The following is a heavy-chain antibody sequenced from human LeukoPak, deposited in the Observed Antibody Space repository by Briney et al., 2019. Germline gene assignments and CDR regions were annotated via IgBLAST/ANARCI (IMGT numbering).Heavy chain of an antibody. Sequence: GGSLRLSCAASGFTFNSYFLNWVRQAPGKGLEWVSSISGTSNYIYYADSVKGRFTVSRDNAKNSLYLQMNSLRAEDTAIYYCAKDLVTGSLDYWGQGTLVTVSS. V-gene: IGHV3-21*04. J-gene: IGHJ4*02. D-gene: IGHD3-10*01. CDR1: GFTFNSYF. CDR3: AKDLVTGSLDY. CDR2: ISGTSNYI.